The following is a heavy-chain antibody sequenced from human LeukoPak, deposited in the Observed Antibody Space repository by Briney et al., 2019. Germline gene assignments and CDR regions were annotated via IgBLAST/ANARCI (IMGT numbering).Heavy chain of an antibody. CDR1: GYTFTSYD. D-gene: IGHD1-26*01. V-gene: IGHV1-8*01. CDR2: MNPNSGNT. Sequence: ASVKASCKASGYTFTSYDINWVRQATGQGLEWMGWMNPNSGNTGYAQKFQGRVTMTRNTSISTAYMELSSLRSEDTAVYYCARGIRRWELLRFVFWFDPWGQGTLVTVSS. J-gene: IGHJ5*02. CDR3: ARGIRRWELLRFVFWFDP.